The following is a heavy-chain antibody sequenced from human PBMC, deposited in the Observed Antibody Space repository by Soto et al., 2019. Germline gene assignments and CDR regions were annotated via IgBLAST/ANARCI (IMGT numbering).Heavy chain of an antibody. CDR2: ISYDGGNL. CDR3: ARGIVVMTAPDY. Sequence: QVQLVESGGGVVQPGRSLRLSCAASGFTFSNYAMHWVRQAPGKGLEWVAVISYDGGNLYYADSVKGRFTISRDNSKSTSFLQVNSLRPEDTAVYYCARGIVVMTAPDYWGQGTLVIVSS. CDR1: GFTFSNYA. V-gene: IGHV3-30*03. D-gene: IGHD2-21*02. J-gene: IGHJ4*02.